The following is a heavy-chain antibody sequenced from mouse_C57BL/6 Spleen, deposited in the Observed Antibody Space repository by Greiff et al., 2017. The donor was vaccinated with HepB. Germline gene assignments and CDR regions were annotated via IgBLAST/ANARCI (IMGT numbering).Heavy chain of an antibody. CDR3: ARSSITTVVAHWYFDV. CDR2: ILPGSGST. V-gene: IGHV1-9*01. Sequence: VQLVESGAELMKPGASVKLSCKATGYTFTGYWIEWVKQRPGHGLEWIGEILPGSGSTNYNEKFKGKATFTADTSSNTAYMQLSSLTTEDSAIYYCARSSITTVVAHWYFDVWGTGTTVTVSS. CDR1: GYTFTGYW. D-gene: IGHD1-1*01. J-gene: IGHJ1*03.